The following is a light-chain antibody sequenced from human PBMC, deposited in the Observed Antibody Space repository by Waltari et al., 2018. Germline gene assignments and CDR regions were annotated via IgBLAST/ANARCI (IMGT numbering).Light chain of an antibody. CDR3: QQYGGSLPYT. J-gene: IGKJ2*01. CDR2: AAS. CDR1: QSVDNTY. Sequence: EIVFAASPGTLIFSPGERTHLPCRASQSVDNTYLAWYQKKPGQAPRLLIFAASNRATGIPDRFSGGGSGTDFILTISRVEPEDFAVYYCQQYGGSLPYTFGQGTKLEIK. V-gene: IGKV3-20*01.